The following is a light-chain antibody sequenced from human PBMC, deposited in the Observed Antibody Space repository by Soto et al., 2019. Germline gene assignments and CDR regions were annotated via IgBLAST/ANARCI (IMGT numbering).Light chain of an antibody. CDR3: QQYNSYPWT. CDR1: QSISSW. J-gene: IGKJ1*01. CDR2: DAS. Sequence: DIQMTQSPSTLSASVGDRVTITGLASQSISSWLAWYPQKPGKAPKLLIYDASSLESGVPSRFSGSGSGTEFTLTISSLQPDDFATDYCQQYNSYPWTFGQGTKVDIK. V-gene: IGKV1-5*01.